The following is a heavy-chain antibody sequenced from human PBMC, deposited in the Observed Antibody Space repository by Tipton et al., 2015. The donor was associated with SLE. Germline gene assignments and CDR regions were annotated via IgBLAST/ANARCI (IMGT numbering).Heavy chain of an antibody. Sequence: TLSLTCTVYGGSISSSSYYWGWIRQPPGKGLEWIGSIYYSGSTYYNPSLKSRVTISVDKSKNQFSLKLSSVTAADTAVYYCARRSYFGFDYWGQGTLVPFSS. D-gene: IGHD1-26*01. J-gene: IGHJ4*02. CDR3: ARRSYFGFDY. CDR2: IYYSGST. CDR1: GGSISSSSYY. V-gene: IGHV4-39*07.